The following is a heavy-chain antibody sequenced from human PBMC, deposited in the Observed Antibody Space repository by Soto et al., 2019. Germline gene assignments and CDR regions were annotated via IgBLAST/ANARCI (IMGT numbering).Heavy chain of an antibody. Sequence: EVQLLESGGGLVQPGGSLRLSCAASGFTFISYAMSWVRQAPGKGLEGVSGTSGGGDVAFYADSVKGRFTISRDNSKNTLYLQMNSLRAEDTALYYCVKKSIGTVTNPVYWYFDLWGRGTLVTVSS. CDR3: VKKSIGTVTNPVYWYFDL. J-gene: IGHJ2*01. CDR1: GFTFISYA. CDR2: TSGGGDVA. V-gene: IGHV3-23*01. D-gene: IGHD4-17*01.